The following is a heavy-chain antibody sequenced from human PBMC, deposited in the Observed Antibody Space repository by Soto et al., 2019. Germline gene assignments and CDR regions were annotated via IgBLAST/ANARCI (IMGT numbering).Heavy chain of an antibody. D-gene: IGHD1-26*01. Sequence: QVQLVQSGAEVKKPGASVKVSCKASGYTFTSYYIHWVRQAPGQGPEWMGVMNPSGGGTTYAQKFQGGVTMTRDTSTSTVYMELSSLTSEDTAVYYCVRARVGHYSGMDVWGQGTTVTVSS. J-gene: IGHJ6*02. V-gene: IGHV1-46*01. CDR2: MNPSGGGT. CDR3: VRARVGHYSGMDV. CDR1: GYTFTSYY.